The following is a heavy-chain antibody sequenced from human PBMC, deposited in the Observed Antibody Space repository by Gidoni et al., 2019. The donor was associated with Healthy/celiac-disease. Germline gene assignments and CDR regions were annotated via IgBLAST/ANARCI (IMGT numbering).Heavy chain of an antibody. V-gene: IGHV4-39*01. CDR2: IYYSGST. J-gene: IGHJ4*02. D-gene: IGHD3-10*01. CDR3: ARLTSVLLWFGENY. Sequence: QLQLQESGPGLVKPSETLSLTCTVSAGSISSSSYYWGWIRQTPGKGLEWIGRIYYSGSTYYNPSLKSRVTISVDTSKNQFSLKLSSVTAADTAVYYCARLTSVLLWFGENYWGQGTLVTVSS. CDR1: AGSISSSSYY.